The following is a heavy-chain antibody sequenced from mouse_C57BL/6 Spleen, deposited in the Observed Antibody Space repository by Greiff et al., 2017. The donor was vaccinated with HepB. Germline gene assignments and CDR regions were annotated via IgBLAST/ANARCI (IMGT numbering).Heavy chain of an antibody. CDR1: GYTFTNYW. CDR3: ARGIDYDYRYIDD. CDR2: IYPGGGYT. J-gene: IGHJ2*01. Sequence: VQLQQSGAELVRPGTSVKMSCKASGYTFTNYWIGWAKRRPGHGLEWIGDIYPGGGYTNYNEKFKGKATLTADKSSSTAYMQFSSLTSEDSAIYYCARGIDYDYRYIDDWGQGTTLTVSS. V-gene: IGHV1-63*01. D-gene: IGHD2-4*01.